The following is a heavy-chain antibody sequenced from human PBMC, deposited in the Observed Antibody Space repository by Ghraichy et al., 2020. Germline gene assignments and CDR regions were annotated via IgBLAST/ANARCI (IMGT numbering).Heavy chain of an antibody. J-gene: IGHJ4*02. V-gene: IGHV3-74*01. CDR3: AKGLRWGTDY. CDR1: GFTFNNYW. Sequence: GALRLSCAASGFTFNNYWMHWVRQAPGKGLMWVSRISGDGSSTAYADSVKGRFTISRDNSKNTLYLQMNSLRAEDTAVYYCAKGLRWGTDYWGQGTLVTVSS. D-gene: IGHD5/OR15-5a*01. CDR2: ISGDGSST.